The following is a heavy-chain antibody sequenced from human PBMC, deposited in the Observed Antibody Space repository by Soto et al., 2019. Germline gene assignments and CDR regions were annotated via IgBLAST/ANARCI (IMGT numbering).Heavy chain of an antibody. V-gene: IGHV4-59*01. Sequence: PSETLSLTCTVSGGSISSYYWSWIRQPPGKGLEWIGYIYYSGSTNYNPSLKSRVTISVDTSKNQFSLKLSSVTAADTAVYYCARVSLRPWQLASVGSYAFDIWGQGTMVTVSS. CDR3: ARVSLRPWQLASVGSYAFDI. D-gene: IGHD6-6*01. CDR2: IYYSGST. J-gene: IGHJ3*02. CDR1: GGSISSYY.